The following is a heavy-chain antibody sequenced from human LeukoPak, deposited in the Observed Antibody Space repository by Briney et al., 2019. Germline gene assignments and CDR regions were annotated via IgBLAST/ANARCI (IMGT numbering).Heavy chain of an antibody. CDR2: ISYDGSNK. V-gene: IGHV3-30-3*01. D-gene: IGHD3-3*01. Sequence: GGSLRLSCAASGFTFSSYAMHWVRQAPGKGLEWVAVISYDGSNKYYADSVKGRFTISRDNSKNTLYLQMNSLRAEDTAVYYCARDPLRNYDFWSGSQGNWFDPWGQGTLVTVSS. CDR1: GFTFSSYA. J-gene: IGHJ5*02. CDR3: ARDPLRNYDFWSGSQGNWFDP.